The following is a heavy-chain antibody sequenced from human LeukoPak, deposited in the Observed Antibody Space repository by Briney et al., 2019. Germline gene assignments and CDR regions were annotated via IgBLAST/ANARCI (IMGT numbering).Heavy chain of an antibody. D-gene: IGHD4-17*01. CDR2: ISYDGSKR. V-gene: IGHV3-30*04. CDR1: GFTFSNYA. J-gene: IGHJ4*02. Sequence: PGGSLRLSCAASGFTFSNYAMHWVRQAPGKGLEWMAVISYDGSKRYYADSVKGRFTISRDNSKNTLYLQMNSLRAEDTAVYYCAPGGYGDYPFDYWGQGTLVTVSS. CDR3: APGGYGDYPFDY.